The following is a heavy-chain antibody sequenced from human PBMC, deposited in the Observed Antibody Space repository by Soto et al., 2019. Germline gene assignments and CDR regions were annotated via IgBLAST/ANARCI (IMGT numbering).Heavy chain of an antibody. CDR2: ITVNSGNT. V-gene: IGHV1-18*01. J-gene: IGHJ4*02. CDR3: GRGLGGGWYYFDY. D-gene: IGHD6-19*01. Sequence: QGQLVQSGVEVKKPGASVKVSCKASGYTFISYGIGWVRQAPGQGLEWMGWITVNSGNTNYPQKFQGRVTMTTDTSTSTAYMELRSLPSDDTAVYYCGRGLGGGWYYFDYWGPGTLVTVSS. CDR1: GYTFISYG.